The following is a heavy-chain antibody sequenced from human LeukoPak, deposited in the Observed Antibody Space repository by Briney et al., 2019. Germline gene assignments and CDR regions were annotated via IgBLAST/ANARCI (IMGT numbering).Heavy chain of an antibody. V-gene: IGHV3-30*02. Sequence: PGGSLRLSCAASGFTFSSYGMHWVRQAPGKGLEGVAFIRYDGSNKYYADSVKGRFTISRNNTKNTLYVQMNSLRAEDTAVYYCARDRGYYDSSGYHQYYYFDYWGQGTLVTVSS. CDR3: ARDRGYYDSSGYHQYYYFDY. D-gene: IGHD3-22*01. CDR1: GFTFSSYG. J-gene: IGHJ4*02. CDR2: IRYDGSNK.